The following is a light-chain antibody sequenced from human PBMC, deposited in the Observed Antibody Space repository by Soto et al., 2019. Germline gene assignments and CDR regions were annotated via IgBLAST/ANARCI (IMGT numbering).Light chain of an antibody. V-gene: IGKV3-15*01. J-gene: IGKJ1*01. Sequence: EKVMTQSPGTLSVSPGERATLSCRASLSVNSALAWYQQKPGQVPRLLIYGASTRATGIPARFSGSGSGTEFTLTISSLQSEDFAVYYCQQYLTWPPTFGLGTKVE. CDR3: QQYLTWPPT. CDR1: LSVNSA. CDR2: GAS.